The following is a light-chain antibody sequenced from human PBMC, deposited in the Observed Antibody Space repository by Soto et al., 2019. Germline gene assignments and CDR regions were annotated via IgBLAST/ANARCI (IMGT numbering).Light chain of an antibody. J-gene: IGKJ5*01. Sequence: DIQMTQSPSTLSASVGDRVTITCRASQSISSWLAWYQQKPGKAPKLLIYDASSLESGVPSRFSGSGSGTEFTLTISSLQPDDFATYYCQQLKSYVTFGQGTRLEI. CDR1: QSISSW. V-gene: IGKV1-5*01. CDR2: DAS. CDR3: QQLKSYVT.